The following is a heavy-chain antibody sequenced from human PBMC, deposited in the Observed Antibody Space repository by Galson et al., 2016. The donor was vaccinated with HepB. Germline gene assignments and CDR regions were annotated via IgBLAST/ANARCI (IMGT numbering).Heavy chain of an antibody. CDR1: GFTVSNNY. CDR3: TCVRSPGAY. CDR2: IYSGGST. Sequence: SLRLSCAASGFTVSNNYMSWVRQAPGKGLEWVSLIYSGGSTSYADSVKGRFTISRDHFKNTLYLQMNSLRAEDTAVYFCTCVRSPGAYWGQGTLVTVSS. V-gene: IGHV3-53*01. J-gene: IGHJ4*02. D-gene: IGHD3-10*01.